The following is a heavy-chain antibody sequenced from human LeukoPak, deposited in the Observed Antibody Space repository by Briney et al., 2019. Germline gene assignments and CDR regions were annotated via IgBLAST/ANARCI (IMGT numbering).Heavy chain of an antibody. CDR2: ISDSGGST. CDR3: ATYGFWSGYGVGC. CDR1: GFTFSSYA. Sequence: GGSLRLSCAASGFTFSSYALSWVRQAPGKGLEWVSAISDSGGSTYYADSVKGRFTISRDNSKTTLYLQLNSLRAEDTAVYYCATYGFWSGYGVGCWGQGSLVTVSS. D-gene: IGHD3-3*01. J-gene: IGHJ4*02. V-gene: IGHV3-23*01.